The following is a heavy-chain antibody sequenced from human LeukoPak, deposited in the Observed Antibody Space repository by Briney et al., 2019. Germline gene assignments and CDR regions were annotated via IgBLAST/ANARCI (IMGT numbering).Heavy chain of an antibody. J-gene: IGHJ4*02. V-gene: IGHV4-34*01. D-gene: IGHD3-22*01. Sequence: SETLSLTCAVYGEYFSTYYYSWIRQPPGKGLEWIGEINHSGSTNYNPSLKSRLTISVDMSKKQFFLRLSSVTAADTAVYYCARAYYDSSGYFDYWGQGTLVTVSS. CDR2: INHSGST. CDR1: GEYFSTYY. CDR3: ARAYYDSSGYFDY.